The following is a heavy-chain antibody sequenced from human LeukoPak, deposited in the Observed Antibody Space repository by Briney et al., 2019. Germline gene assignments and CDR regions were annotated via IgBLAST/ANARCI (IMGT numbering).Heavy chain of an antibody. Sequence: GGSLRLSCAASGFTVSSNYMSWVRQAPGKGLEWVSVIYSGGSTYYADSVKGRFTISRDNSKNTLYLQMNSLRAEDTAVYYCARVKGPIYFQHWGQGTLVTVSS. V-gene: IGHV3-66*01. CDR1: GFTVSSNY. CDR3: ARVKGPIYFQH. J-gene: IGHJ1*01. CDR2: IYSGGST.